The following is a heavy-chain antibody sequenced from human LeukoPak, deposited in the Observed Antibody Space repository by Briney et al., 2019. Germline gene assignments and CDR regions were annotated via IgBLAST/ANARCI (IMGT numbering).Heavy chain of an antibody. V-gene: IGHV3-48*03. Sequence: PGGSLRLSCAASGFTFSSYEMNWVRQAPGKGLEWVSYINDRGDTIYYAESVKGRFTISRDNAKTSLYLQMNSLRADDTAVYYCARTVGATDSLDYWGRGTLVTVSS. CDR1: GFTFSSYE. CDR2: INDRGDTI. D-gene: IGHD1-26*01. J-gene: IGHJ4*02. CDR3: ARTVGATDSLDY.